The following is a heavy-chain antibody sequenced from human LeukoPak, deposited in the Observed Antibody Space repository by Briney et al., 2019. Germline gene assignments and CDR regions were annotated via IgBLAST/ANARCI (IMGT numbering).Heavy chain of an antibody. D-gene: IGHD2-2*01. Sequence: GGSLRHSCAAPGFTFNNYGMHWVRQAPGRGLEWVAFIRYDGSKKYYVDSVKGRFTISRDNSKNTLYQQVNSLRVEDTAVYYCAKDLCSSTSCYLDIWGQGAMVTVSS. J-gene: IGHJ3*02. CDR1: GFTFNNYG. CDR2: IRYDGSKK. CDR3: AKDLCSSTSCYLDI. V-gene: IGHV3-30*02.